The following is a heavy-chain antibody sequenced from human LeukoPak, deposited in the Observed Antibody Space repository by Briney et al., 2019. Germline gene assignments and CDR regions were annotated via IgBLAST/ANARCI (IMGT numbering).Heavy chain of an antibody. V-gene: IGHV3-13*01. Sequence: GGSLRLSCAASGFPFSSYDMHWVRQGIGKGLEWVSAIGTAGGTYYTGSVKGRFTISRENDKDSLYLQMNSLGAGDTAVYYCAREGSTPYGSHHSDWYFDLWGRGTLVTVSS. D-gene: IGHD2-2*01. CDR1: GFPFSSYD. CDR3: AREGSTPYGSHHSDWYFDL. J-gene: IGHJ2*01. CDR2: IGTAGGT.